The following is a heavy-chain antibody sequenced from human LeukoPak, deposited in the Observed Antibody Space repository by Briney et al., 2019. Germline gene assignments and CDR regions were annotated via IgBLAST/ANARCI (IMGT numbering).Heavy chain of an antibody. Sequence: TGGSLRLSCAVSGITLSSYGMSWGRHPPGKGLEWVAGISVSGGGTTYADSVMGRFTISRDNPKNTLYLQMNSLRAEDTAVYFCAKRGVVIRVILVGFHKEAHYFDSWGQEALVTVSS. V-gene: IGHV3-23*01. J-gene: IGHJ4*02. CDR3: AKRGVVIRVILVGFHKEAHYFDS. D-gene: IGHD3-22*01. CDR1: GITLSSYG. CDR2: ISVSGGGT.